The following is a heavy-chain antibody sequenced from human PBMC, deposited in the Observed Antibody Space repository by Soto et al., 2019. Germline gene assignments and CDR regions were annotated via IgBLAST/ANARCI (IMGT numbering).Heavy chain of an antibody. J-gene: IGHJ3*02. Sequence: QVQLVQSGSEVRKPGASVKVSCKASGYTFTTYGISWVRQAPGQGLEWMGWISPYNGNTNYAQKLQGRVTMTTDTATSTAYMELRRLRSDDTAVYYCARGGSYYVDVIRCAYDIWGQGTLVTLSS. CDR1: GYTFTTYG. CDR2: ISPYNGNT. V-gene: IGHV1-18*01. D-gene: IGHD1-26*01. CDR3: ARGGSYYVDVIRCAYDI.